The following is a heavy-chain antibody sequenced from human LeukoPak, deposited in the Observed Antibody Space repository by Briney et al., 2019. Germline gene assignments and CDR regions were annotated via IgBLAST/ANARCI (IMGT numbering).Heavy chain of an antibody. CDR3: ARVPPYDFWSGYLYYYYMDV. Sequence: PSETLSLTCTVSGGSISSYYWSWIRQPPGKRLEWIGYIYYSGSTNYNPSLKSRVTISVDTSKNQFSLKLSSVTAADTAVYYCARVPPYDFWSGYLYYYYMDVWGKGTTVTVSS. J-gene: IGHJ6*03. CDR2: IYYSGST. D-gene: IGHD3-3*01. CDR1: GGSISSYY. V-gene: IGHV4-59*01.